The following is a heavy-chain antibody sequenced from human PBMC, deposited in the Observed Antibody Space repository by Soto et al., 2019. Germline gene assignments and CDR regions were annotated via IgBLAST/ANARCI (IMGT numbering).Heavy chain of an antibody. CDR3: AREQQWLSWFDP. CDR1: GFTFSSYG. V-gene: IGHV3-21*01. J-gene: IGHJ5*02. CDR2: ISSSSSYI. Sequence: GGSLRLSCAASGFTFSSYGMNWVRQAPGKGLEWVSSISSSSSYIYYADSVKGRFTISRDNAKNSLYLQMNSLRAEDTAVYYCAREQQWLSWFDPWGQGTLVTVSS. D-gene: IGHD6-19*01.